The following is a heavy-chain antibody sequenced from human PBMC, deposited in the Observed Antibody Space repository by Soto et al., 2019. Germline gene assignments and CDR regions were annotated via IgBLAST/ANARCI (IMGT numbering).Heavy chain of an antibody. CDR2: IYYSGST. CDR3: ARGSSSSWYSPTPRLDP. Sequence: PSETLSLTFTVSGGSISSGGYYWSWIRQHSGKGLEWIGYIYYSGSTYYNPSLKSRVTISVDTSKNQFSLKLSSVTAADTAVYYCARGSSSSWYSPTPRLDPWGQGTLVTVSS. V-gene: IGHV4-31*03. CDR1: GGSISSGGYY. D-gene: IGHD6-13*01. J-gene: IGHJ5*02.